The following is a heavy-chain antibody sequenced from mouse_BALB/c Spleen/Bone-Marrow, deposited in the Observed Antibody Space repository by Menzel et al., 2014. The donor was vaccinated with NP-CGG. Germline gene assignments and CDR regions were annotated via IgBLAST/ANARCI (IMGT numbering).Heavy chain of an antibody. CDR1: GYTFTNYW. D-gene: IGHD2-2*01. CDR2: INPSNGRT. Sequence: VQLQESGAELVKPGASLKLSCKASGYTFTNYWMHWVKQRPGQGLEWIGEINPSNGRTNYNEKFKTKATLTVDKSPSTAYMQLSSLTSEDSAVNYCAARLSHLAMDYWGQGTSVTVSS. J-gene: IGHJ4*01. CDR3: AARLSHLAMDY. V-gene: IGHV1S81*02.